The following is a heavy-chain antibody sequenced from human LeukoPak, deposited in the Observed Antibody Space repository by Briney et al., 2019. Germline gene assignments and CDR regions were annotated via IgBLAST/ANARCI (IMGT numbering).Heavy chain of an antibody. CDR3: ARSRRAVVN. V-gene: IGHV4-34*01. CDR1: GGSFSGYY. CDR2: INHSGST. D-gene: IGHD6-19*01. Sequence: PSETLSLTCAVYGGSFSGYYLSWIRQPPGKGLEWIGEINHSGSTNYNPSLKSRVTISVDTSKNQFSLKLSSVTAADTAVYYCARSRRAVVNWGQGTLVTVSS. J-gene: IGHJ4*02.